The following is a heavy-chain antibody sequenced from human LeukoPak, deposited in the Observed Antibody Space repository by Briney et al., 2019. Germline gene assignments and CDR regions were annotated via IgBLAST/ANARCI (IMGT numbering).Heavy chain of an antibody. V-gene: IGHV4-34*01. D-gene: IGHD3-10*01. CDR2: INHSGST. CDR1: GGSFSGYY. CDR3: ARLWAPKRSTMVRGSNWFDP. J-gene: IGHJ5*02. Sequence: SETLSLTCAVYGGSFSGYYWNWIRQPPGKGLEWIGEINHSGSTNYNPSLKSRVTISVDTSKNQFSLKLNSVTAADTAVYYCARLWAPKRSTMVRGSNWFDPWGQGTLVTVSS.